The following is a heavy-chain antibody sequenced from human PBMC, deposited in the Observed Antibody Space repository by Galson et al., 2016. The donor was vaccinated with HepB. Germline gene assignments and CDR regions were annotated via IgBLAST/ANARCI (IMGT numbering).Heavy chain of an antibody. D-gene: IGHD3-9*01. J-gene: IGHJ3*02. V-gene: IGHV3-30-3*01. CDR3: AIRHTRTSFDRLNDALDI. Sequence: SLRLSCAASGFSLTTFAMHWVRQAPGKGLEWVAVISYDGSDKYYADYVKGRFTISRDNPRNTLYLQMDSLKADDTAVYYCAIRHTRTSFDRLNDALDIWGQGTMVTVSS. CDR1: GFSLTTFA. CDR2: ISYDGSDK.